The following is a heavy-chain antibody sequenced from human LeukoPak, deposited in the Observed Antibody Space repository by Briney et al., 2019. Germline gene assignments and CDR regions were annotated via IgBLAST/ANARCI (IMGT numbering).Heavy chain of an antibody. V-gene: IGHV4-38-2*02. Sequence: PSETLSLTCTVSGYSISSGYYWGWIRQPPGKGQEWIGSIYHSGSTYYNPSLKSRVTISVDTSKNQFSLKLSSVTAADTPVYYCARVPGNAFDIWGQGTMVTVAS. CDR1: GYSISSGYY. CDR3: ARVPGNAFDI. J-gene: IGHJ3*02. CDR2: IYHSGST.